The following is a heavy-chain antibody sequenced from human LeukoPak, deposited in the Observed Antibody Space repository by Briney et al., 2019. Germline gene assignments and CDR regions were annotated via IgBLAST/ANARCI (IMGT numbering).Heavy chain of an antibody. CDR3: VKSGGYGLIDY. CDR2: IYYTGST. CDR1: GFTFSSYSMN. V-gene: IGHV4-59*04. D-gene: IGHD6-19*01. Sequence: GSLRLSCAASGFTFSSYSMNWVRQPPGKGLEWIGNIYYTGSTYYNASLQSRATISIDMSKNQFSLRLSSVTAADTAMYYCVKSGGYGLIDYWGQGTLVTVSS. J-gene: IGHJ4*02.